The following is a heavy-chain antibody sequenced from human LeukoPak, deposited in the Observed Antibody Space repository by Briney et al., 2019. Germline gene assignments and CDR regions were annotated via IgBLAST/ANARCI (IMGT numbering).Heavy chain of an antibody. CDR2: IGSSSSYI. D-gene: IGHD4-11*01. CDR3: ARDLSSKADY. J-gene: IGHJ4*02. V-gene: IGHV3-21*01. Sequence: KPGGSLRLSCAASGFTFSSYSMNWVRQAPGKGLEWVSSIGSSSSYIYYADSVKGRFTISRDNAKNSLYLQMNSLRAEDTAVYYCARDLSSKADYWGQGTLVTVSS. CDR1: GFTFSSYS.